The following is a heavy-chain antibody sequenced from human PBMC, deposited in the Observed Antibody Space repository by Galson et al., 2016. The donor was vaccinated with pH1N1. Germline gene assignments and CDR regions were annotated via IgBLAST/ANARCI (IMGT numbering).Heavy chain of an antibody. J-gene: IGHJ4*02. CDR3: AKGAGRYYFGSGSFNY. CDR1: GFAFDDFA. Sequence: LRLSCAASGFAFDDFAMHWVRHVPGKGLEWVSGISWNSNSIGYADSMKGRFTISRDSAKKSLFLQMNSLRVEDTALYYCAKGAGRYYFGSGSFNYWGQGTQVTVSS. D-gene: IGHD3-10*01. CDR2: ISWNSNSI. V-gene: IGHV3-9*01.